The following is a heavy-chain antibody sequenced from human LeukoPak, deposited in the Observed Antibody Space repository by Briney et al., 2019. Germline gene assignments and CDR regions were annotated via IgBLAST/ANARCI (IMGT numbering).Heavy chain of an antibody. CDR3: AREVWFGELSERTLDY. CDR1: GYTFISYY. CDR2: ISAYNGDT. J-gene: IGHJ4*02. V-gene: IGHV1-18*04. D-gene: IGHD3-10*01. Sequence: ASVKVSCKASGYTFISYYMHWVRQAPGQGLEWMGWISAYNGDTNYAQKLQGRVTMTTDTSTSTAYMELRSLRSDDTAVYYCAREVWFGELSERTLDYWGQGTLVTVSS.